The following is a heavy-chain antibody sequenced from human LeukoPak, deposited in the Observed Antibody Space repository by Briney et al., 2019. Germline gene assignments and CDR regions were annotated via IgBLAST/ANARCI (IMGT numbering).Heavy chain of an antibody. Sequence: ASVKVSCKASGYTFTSYYMHWVRRAPGRGLEWMGIINPSGGSTSYAQKFQGRVTMTRDTSTSTVYMELSSLRSEDTAVYYCARGWTTVVGFDYWGQGTLVTVSS. CDR3: ARGWTTVVGFDY. D-gene: IGHD4-23*01. J-gene: IGHJ4*02. V-gene: IGHV1-46*01. CDR1: GYTFTSYY. CDR2: INPSGGST.